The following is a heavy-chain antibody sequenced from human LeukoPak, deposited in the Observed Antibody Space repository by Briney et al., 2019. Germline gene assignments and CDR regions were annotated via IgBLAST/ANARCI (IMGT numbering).Heavy chain of an antibody. Sequence: ASVKVSCKASGYTFTDYYIHWVRRAPGQGLEWMGWINPYSGGTNYAQRLQGWVTMTRDTSISTAYMELSRLRSDDTAVYYCARGTEHFDYWGQGTLVTVSS. CDR1: GYTFTDYY. J-gene: IGHJ4*02. CDR3: ARGTEHFDY. CDR2: INPYSGGT. V-gene: IGHV1-2*04.